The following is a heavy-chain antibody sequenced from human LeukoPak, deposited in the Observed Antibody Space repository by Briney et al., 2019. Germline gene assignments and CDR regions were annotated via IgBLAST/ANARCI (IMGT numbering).Heavy chain of an antibody. CDR2: ISYDGSNK. J-gene: IGHJ4*02. CDR3: AGLVATSREDFDY. V-gene: IGHV3-30*03. CDR1: GFTFSSYG. D-gene: IGHD5-12*01. Sequence: PGRSLRLSCPASGFTFSSYGMHWVRQAPGKGLEWVAVISYDGSNKYYADSVKGRFTISRDNSKNTLYLQMNSLRAEDTAVYYCAGLVATSREDFDYWGQGTLVTVSS.